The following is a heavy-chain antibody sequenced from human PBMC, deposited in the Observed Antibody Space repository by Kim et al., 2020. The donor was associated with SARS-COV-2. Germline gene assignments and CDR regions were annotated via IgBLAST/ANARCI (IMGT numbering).Heavy chain of an antibody. CDR2: IYYSGST. J-gene: IGHJ6*02. D-gene: IGHD3-3*01. V-gene: IGHV4-59*13. CDR3: ARLRSLYYYGMDV. Sequence: SETLSLTCTVSGGSISSYYWSWIRQPPGKGLEWIGYIYYSGSTNYNPSLKSRVTISVDTSKNQFSLKLSSVTAADTAVYYCARLRSLYYYGMDVWGQGTTVTVSS. CDR1: GGSISSYY.